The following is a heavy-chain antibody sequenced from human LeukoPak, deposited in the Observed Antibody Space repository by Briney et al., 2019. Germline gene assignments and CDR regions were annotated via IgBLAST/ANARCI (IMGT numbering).Heavy chain of an antibody. V-gene: IGHV1-69*05. D-gene: IGHD7-27*01. CDR2: IIPISGTA. CDR1: GGTFSSYA. Sequence: ASVKVSCKASGGTFSSYAISWVRQAPGQGLEWMGRIIPISGTANYAQKFQGRVTITTDESTSTAYMELSSLRSEDTAVYYCAISNWDRTLLDYWGQGTLVTVSS. CDR3: AISNWDRTLLDY. J-gene: IGHJ4*02.